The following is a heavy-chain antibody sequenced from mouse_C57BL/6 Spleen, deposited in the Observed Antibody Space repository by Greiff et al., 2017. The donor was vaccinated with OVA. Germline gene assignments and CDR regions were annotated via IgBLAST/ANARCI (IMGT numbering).Heavy chain of an antibody. V-gene: IGHV5-9-1*02. J-gene: IGHJ3*01. CDR3: TREDTTVVAPFAY. D-gene: IGHD1-1*01. CDR2: ISSGGDYI. CDR1: GFTFSSYA. Sequence: DVKLQESGEGLVKPGGSLKLSCAASGFTFSSYAMSWVRQTPEKRLEWVAYISSGGDYIYYADTVKGRFTISRDNARNTLYLQMSSLKSEDTAMYYCTREDTTVVAPFAYWGQGTLVTVSA.